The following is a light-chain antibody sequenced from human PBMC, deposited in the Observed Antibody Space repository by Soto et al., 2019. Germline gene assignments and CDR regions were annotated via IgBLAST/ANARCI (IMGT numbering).Light chain of an antibody. CDR2: EGI. J-gene: IGLJ2*01. Sequence: QSVLTQPASVSGSPGQSITISCTGTSSDIGTYNLVSWYQHYPGKAPKLMIYEGIKRPSGVSNRFSGSKSGNTAFLTISGLQAEDEADYYCCSYAGSQVFGGGTQLTVL. CDR1: SSDIGTYNL. V-gene: IGLV2-23*01. CDR3: CSYAGSQV.